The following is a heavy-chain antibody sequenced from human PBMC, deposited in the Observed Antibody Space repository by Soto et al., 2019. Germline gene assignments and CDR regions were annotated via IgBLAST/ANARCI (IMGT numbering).Heavy chain of an antibody. CDR3: ARDLFKPYNYGSPKY. D-gene: IGHD3-10*01. J-gene: IGHJ4*02. CDR1: GFSISSCYY. Sequence: PLETRAPTFAVSGFSISSCYYWGWVRRPPREVLVGIGSIYHSGSTHYNPSLKSRVTISVDTSKNKFSLKLRYVIAEHTYIYYFARDLFKPYNYGSPKYWGQGTLVNVSS. CDR2: IYHSGST. V-gene: IGHV4-38-2*02.